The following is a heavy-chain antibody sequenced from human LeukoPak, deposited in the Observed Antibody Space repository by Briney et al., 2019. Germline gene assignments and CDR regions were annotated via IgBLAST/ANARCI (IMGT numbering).Heavy chain of an antibody. CDR1: GFTFSNYA. D-gene: IGHD6-6*01. CDR2: ISAGGGST. CDR3: AREWQGYSSSRRASYYYMDV. J-gene: IGHJ6*03. V-gene: IGHV3-23*01. Sequence: HAGGSLRLSCAASGFTFSNYAMSWVRQAPGKGLEWVSAISAGGGSTYYADSVKGRFTISRDNSKNTLYLQMNSLRAEDTAVYYCAREWQGYSSSRRASYYYMDVWGKGTTVTVSS.